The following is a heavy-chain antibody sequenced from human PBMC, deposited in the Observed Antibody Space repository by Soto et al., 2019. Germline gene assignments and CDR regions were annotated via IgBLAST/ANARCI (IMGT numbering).Heavy chain of an antibody. CDR1: GGTFSSYT. J-gene: IGHJ4*02. CDR2: IIPILGIA. CDR3: ARGGDNGGATTWDY. V-gene: IGHV1-69*02. D-gene: IGHD1-26*01. Sequence: QVQLVQSGAEVKKPGSSVKVSCKASGGTFSSYTISWVRQAPGQGLEWMGRIIPILGIANYAQKCQGRVTITADKSTSTAYMELSSLRSEDTAVYYCARGGDNGGATTWDYWGQGTLVTVSS.